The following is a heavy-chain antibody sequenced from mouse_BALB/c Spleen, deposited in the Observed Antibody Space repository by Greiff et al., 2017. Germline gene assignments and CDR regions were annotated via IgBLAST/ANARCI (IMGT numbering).Heavy chain of an antibody. J-gene: IGHJ4*01. Sequence: QVQLQQSGPGLVAPSQSLSITCTVSGFSLTSYGVHWVRQPPGKGLEWLGVIWAGGSTNYNSALMSRLSISKDNSKNQVFLKMNSLQTDDTAMYYCARVPTAPLYAMDYWGQGTSVTVSS. D-gene: IGHD1-2*01. CDR1: GFSLTSYG. CDR3: ARVPTAPLYAMDY. CDR2: IWAGGST. V-gene: IGHV2-9*02.